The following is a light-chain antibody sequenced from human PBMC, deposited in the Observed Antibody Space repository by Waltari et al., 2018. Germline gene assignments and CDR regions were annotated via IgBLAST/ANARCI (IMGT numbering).Light chain of an antibody. Sequence: SYVLTQPPSVSVAPGATAWITFGGDNLGGYMVHWYPQKPRQAPVLVSFYYSNRPSGLPARFSGSNSGNTATLTITSVEAGDEARYYCQVWHPDIDPGVFGTGTEVTVL. CDR3: QVWHPDIDPGV. CDR1: NLGGYM. J-gene: IGLJ1*01. V-gene: IGLV3-21*04. CDR2: YYS.